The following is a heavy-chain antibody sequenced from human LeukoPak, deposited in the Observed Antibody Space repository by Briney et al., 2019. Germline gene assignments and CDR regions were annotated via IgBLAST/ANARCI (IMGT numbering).Heavy chain of an antibody. Sequence: GGSLRLSCAASGFTVSSNYMGWVRQAPGKGLEWVSVIYSGGSTYYADSVKGRFTISRDNSKNTLYLQMNSLRAEDTAVYYCARPQPRPLGAFDIWGQGTMVTVSS. V-gene: IGHV3-66*02. CDR1: GFTVSSNY. CDR3: ARPQPRPLGAFDI. D-gene: IGHD2-2*01. CDR2: IYSGGST. J-gene: IGHJ3*02.